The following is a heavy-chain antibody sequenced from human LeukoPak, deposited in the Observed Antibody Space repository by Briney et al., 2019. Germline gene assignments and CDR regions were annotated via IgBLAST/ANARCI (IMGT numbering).Heavy chain of an antibody. CDR1: GFTFSSYE. CDR3: ARHASTHYFDS. D-gene: IGHD2/OR15-2a*01. Sequence: GGSLRLSCAASGFTFSSYEMNWVRQAPGKGLEWVSYISSSGSTIYYADSVKGRFTNSRDNAKNSLYLQMNSLRAEDTAMYYCARHASTHYFDSWGQGTLVTVSS. CDR2: ISSSGSTI. J-gene: IGHJ4*02. V-gene: IGHV3-48*03.